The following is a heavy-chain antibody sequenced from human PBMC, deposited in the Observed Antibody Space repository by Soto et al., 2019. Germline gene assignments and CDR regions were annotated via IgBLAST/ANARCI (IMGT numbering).Heavy chain of an antibody. CDR1: GFTFSSYA. D-gene: IGHD6-19*01. V-gene: IGHV3-30-3*01. J-gene: IGHJ4*02. CDR3: AREQLSYFDY. CDR2: ISYDGSNK. Sequence: QVQLVESGGGVVQPGRSLRLSCAASGFTFSSYAMHWVRQAPGKGLEWVAVISYDGSNKYYADSVKGRFTISRDNSKNTLYLQMNSLRAEDTAVYYCAREQLSYFDYWGQGTLVTVSS.